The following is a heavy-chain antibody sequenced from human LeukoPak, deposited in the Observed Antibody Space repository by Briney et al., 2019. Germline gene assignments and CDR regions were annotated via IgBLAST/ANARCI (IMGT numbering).Heavy chain of an antibody. CDR1: GSTLSSYV. J-gene: IGHJ4*02. D-gene: IGHD3-22*01. Sequence: GGSLRLSCAASGSTLSSYVMSWVRQAPGKGLEWVSAISGSGGNTYYADSVKGRFTISRDNSKNTLYLQMNNLRAEDTAVYYCAIDSSGYYRNWGQGTLVTVSS. CDR2: ISGSGGNT. CDR3: AIDSSGYYRN. V-gene: IGHV3-23*01.